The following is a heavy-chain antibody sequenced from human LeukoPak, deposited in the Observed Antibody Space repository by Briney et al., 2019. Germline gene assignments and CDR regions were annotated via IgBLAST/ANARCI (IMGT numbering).Heavy chain of an antibody. Sequence: ASVKVSCKASGYTFTSYDINWVRQATGQGLEWMGWMNPNSGNTGYAQKLQGRVTMTTDTSTSTAYMELRSLRSDDTAVYYCARDRGYSYVDYWGQGTLVTVSS. V-gene: IGHV1-8*02. CDR2: MNPNSGNT. CDR3: ARDRGYSYVDY. D-gene: IGHD5-18*01. J-gene: IGHJ4*02. CDR1: GYTFTSYD.